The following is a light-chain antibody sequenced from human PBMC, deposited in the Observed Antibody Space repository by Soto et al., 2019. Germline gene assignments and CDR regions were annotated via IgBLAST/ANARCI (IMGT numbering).Light chain of an antibody. Sequence: DIQMTQSPSNLSASVGDRGTITWRASQIINNWLDWYQQKRGKAPKLLIYKASSLVNGVPSRFSGSGSGTEFTLTISILQPDDFATYYCQQYNSYPWTFGQGTKVEIK. J-gene: IGKJ1*01. CDR1: QIINNW. CDR2: KAS. V-gene: IGKV1-5*03. CDR3: QQYNSYPWT.